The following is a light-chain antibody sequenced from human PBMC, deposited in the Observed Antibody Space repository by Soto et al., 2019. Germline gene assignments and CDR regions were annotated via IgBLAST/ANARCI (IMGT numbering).Light chain of an antibody. CDR1: SSDVGGYNY. CDR2: DVT. J-gene: IGLJ1*01. V-gene: IGLV2-14*01. CDR3: TSYTSGSTTYV. Sequence: QSVLTQPASVSGSPGQSITISCTGTSSDVGGYNYVSWYQQHPGKAPKLMIYDVTNRPSGVSDRFSGSKSGNTASLTISGLQAEDEADYDCTSYTSGSTTYVFGTGTKLTVL.